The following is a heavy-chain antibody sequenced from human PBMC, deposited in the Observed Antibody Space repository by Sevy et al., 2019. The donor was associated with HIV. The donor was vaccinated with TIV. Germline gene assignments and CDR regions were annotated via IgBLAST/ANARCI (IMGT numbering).Heavy chain of an antibody. CDR3: ARDEGCFDY. J-gene: IGHJ4*02. Sequence: GGSLRLSCAASGFTFSSYSMNWVRQAPGKGVEWVSYISSSSSTIYYADAVKGRFTISRDNAKNSLYLQMNSLRAEETAVYYCARDEGCFDYWGQGTLVTVSS. CDR1: GFTFSSYS. V-gene: IGHV3-48*01. CDR2: ISSSSSTI.